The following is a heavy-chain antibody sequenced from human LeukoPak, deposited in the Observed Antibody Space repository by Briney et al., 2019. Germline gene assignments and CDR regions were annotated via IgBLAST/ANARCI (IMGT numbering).Heavy chain of an antibody. CDR3: AKLAKYFYGSETYYFFEH. D-gene: IGHD3-10*01. CDR2: INQDGTEK. J-gene: IGHJ4*02. CDR1: GFTFSTYG. V-gene: IGHV3-7*01. Sequence: GGTLRLSCEASGFTFSTYGMSWVRQAPGKGLEWVANINQDGTEKYYVDSVRGRFTISRDNAKNSLYLQMHSLRVEDTAVYYCAKLAKYFYGSETYYFFEHWGQGTPVTASS.